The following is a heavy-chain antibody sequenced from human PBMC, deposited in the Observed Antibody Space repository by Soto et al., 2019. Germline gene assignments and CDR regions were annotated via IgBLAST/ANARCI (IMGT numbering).Heavy chain of an antibody. CDR2: IYYSGST. CDR3: ARAAGIRTGAFDI. J-gene: IGHJ3*02. CDR1: AGSISSSY. Sequence: SETLSLTCTVSAGSISSSYRSWIRQPPGKGLEWIGYIYYSGSTNYNPSLKSRVTISVDTSKNQFSLKLSSVTAADTAVYYCARAAGIRTGAFDIWGQGTMVTVSS. D-gene: IGHD3-10*01. V-gene: IGHV4-59*01.